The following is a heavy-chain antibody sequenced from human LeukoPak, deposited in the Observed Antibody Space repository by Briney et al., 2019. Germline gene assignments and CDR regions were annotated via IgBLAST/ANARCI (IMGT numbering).Heavy chain of an antibody. CDR1: GFTFSSYS. Sequence: GSLRLSCAASGFTFSSYSMNWIRQPPGKGLEWIGYIYYSGSTNYNPSLKSRVTISVDTSKNQFSLKLSSVTAADTAVYYCAGEEVTQYYFDYWGQGTLVTVSS. V-gene: IGHV4-59*01. D-gene: IGHD4-23*01. CDR3: AGEEVTQYYFDY. CDR2: IYYSGST. J-gene: IGHJ4*02.